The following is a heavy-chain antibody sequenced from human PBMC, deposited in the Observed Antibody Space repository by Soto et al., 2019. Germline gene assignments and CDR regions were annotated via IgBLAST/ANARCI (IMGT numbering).Heavy chain of an antibody. CDR2: ISGSGGST. V-gene: IGHV3-23*01. J-gene: IGHJ2*01. Sequence: EVQLLESGGGLVQPGGSLRLSCAASGFTFSSYAMSWVRQAPGKGLEWVSVISGSGGSTYYADSVKGRFTISRDNSKNTLYLQMSSLRAADTAVYYCAKRTVGWYFDLWGRGTLVTVSS. CDR1: GFTFSSYA. D-gene: IGHD4-17*01. CDR3: AKRTVGWYFDL.